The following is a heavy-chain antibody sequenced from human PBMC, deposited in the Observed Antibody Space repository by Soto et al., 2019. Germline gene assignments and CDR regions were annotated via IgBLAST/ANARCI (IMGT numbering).Heavy chain of an antibody. CDR2: IIPILGIA. J-gene: IGHJ2*01. Sequence: QVQLVQSGAEVKKPGSSVKVSCKASGGTFSSYTISWVRQAPGQGLEWMGRIIPILGIANYAQKFQGRVTITADKPTSTAYMELSSLRSEDTAVYYCARDRDSSGYYYWYFDLWGRGTLVTVSS. D-gene: IGHD3-22*01. CDR3: ARDRDSSGYYYWYFDL. CDR1: GGTFSSYT. V-gene: IGHV1-69*08.